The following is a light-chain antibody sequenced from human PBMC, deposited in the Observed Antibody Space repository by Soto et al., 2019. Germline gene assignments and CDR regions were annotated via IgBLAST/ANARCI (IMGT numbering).Light chain of an antibody. V-gene: IGLV2-14*03. J-gene: IGLJ3*02. CDR1: SSDVGGYNY. CDR3: SSYTSSSTWV. CDR2: EVS. Sequence: QSVLTQPASVSGSPGQSITISCTGTSSDVGGYNYVSWYQQHPGKAPKLMIYEVSNRPSGVSNRFSGSKSANTASLTISGLQAGDEADYYCSSYTSSSTWVFGGGTKVTVL.